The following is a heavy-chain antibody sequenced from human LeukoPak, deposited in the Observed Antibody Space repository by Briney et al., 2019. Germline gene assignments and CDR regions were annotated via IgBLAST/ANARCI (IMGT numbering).Heavy chain of an antibody. CDR2: INPNSGGT. D-gene: IGHD6-13*01. CDR3: ARAVHSSSWHIFNAGLDY. V-gene: IGHV1-2*02. Sequence: ASVKVSCKASGYTFTGYYMHWVRQAPGQGLEWMGWINPNSGGTNYAQKFQGRVTMTRDTSICTAYMELSRLRSDDTAVYYCARAVHSSSWHIFNAGLDYWGQGTLVTVSS. J-gene: IGHJ4*02. CDR1: GYTFTGYY.